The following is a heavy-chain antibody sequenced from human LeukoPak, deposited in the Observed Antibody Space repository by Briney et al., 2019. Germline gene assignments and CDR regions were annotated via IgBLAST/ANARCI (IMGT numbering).Heavy chain of an antibody. V-gene: IGHV4-59*01. CDR3: ARGKELLRS. CDR2: IYYTGST. Sequence: SETLSLTCTVSGGSISGYYWSWIRQPPGKGLEWIGYIYYTGSTNYNPSLKSRVTISLDTSKNQFSLKLSSVTAADTAVYYCARGKELLRSWGQGTLVTVSS. D-gene: IGHD1-26*01. J-gene: IGHJ4*02. CDR1: GGSISGYY.